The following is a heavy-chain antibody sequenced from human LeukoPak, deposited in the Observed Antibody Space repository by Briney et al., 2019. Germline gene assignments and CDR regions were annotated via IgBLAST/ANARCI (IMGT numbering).Heavy chain of an antibody. CDR2: ISSSISV. CDR1: GFTFGNYA. CDR3: ARGTYGDYSIDY. J-gene: IGHJ4*02. V-gene: IGHV3-48*02. Sequence: GSLRLSCAASGFTFGNYAMNWVRQAPGKGLEWVSYISSSISVYFADSVKGRFTISRDNAKNSLFLQMNSLRDEDTAVYYCARGTYGDYSIDYWGQGTLVTVSS. D-gene: IGHD4-17*01.